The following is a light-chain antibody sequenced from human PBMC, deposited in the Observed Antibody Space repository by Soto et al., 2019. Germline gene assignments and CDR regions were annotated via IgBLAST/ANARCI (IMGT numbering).Light chain of an antibody. CDR3: QVWDSNSDHVWV. CDR2: DDS. Sequence: SYELTQPPSGSGAPGQRARITGGGNNFESKSVNWYQQKPGQAPVLVVYDDSDRPSGIPERFSGSNSGNTATLTISRVEAGDEADYYCQVWDSNSDHVWVFGGGTKLTVL. CDR1: NFESKS. J-gene: IGLJ3*02. V-gene: IGLV3-21*02.